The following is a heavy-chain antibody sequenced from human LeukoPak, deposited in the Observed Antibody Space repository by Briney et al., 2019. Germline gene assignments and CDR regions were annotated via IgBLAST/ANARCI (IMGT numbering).Heavy chain of an antibody. Sequence: SQTLSLTCAISGDSVSSNSAAWNWIRQSPSRGLVWLGRTYYRSKWYNEYTVSVKSRISINPDTSKNQFSLQLKSVTPEDTAVYYCARFDYGAPGCWGQGTLVTVSS. D-gene: IGHD3-16*01. V-gene: IGHV6-1*01. CDR3: ARFDYGAPGC. J-gene: IGHJ4*02. CDR1: GDSVSSNSAA. CDR2: TYYRSKWYN.